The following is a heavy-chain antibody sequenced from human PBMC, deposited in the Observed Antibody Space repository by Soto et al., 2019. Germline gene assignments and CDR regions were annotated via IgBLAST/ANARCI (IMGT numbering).Heavy chain of an antibody. V-gene: IGHV1-18*01. D-gene: IGHD6-19*01. J-gene: IGHJ3*02. CDR1: GYTCTSYG. CDR2: ISAYNGNT. Sequence: QVQLVQSGAEVKKPWASVKVSCKASGYTCTSYGISWVRQAPGQGLEWMGWISAYNGNTNYAQKLQGRVTMTTDTSTSTAYMALRRLRADATAADYCARFPAEQWLLSNAFDIWGQGTMVTVSS. CDR3: ARFPAEQWLLSNAFDI.